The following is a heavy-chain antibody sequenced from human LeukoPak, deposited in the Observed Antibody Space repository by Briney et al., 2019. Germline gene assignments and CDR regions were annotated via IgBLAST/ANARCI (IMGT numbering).Heavy chain of an antibody. J-gene: IGHJ4*02. CDR3: ARVLGGSYHFDY. D-gene: IGHD1-26*01. CDR1: GFTFSSYA. V-gene: IGHV3-23*01. CDR2: ISGSGGST. Sequence: PGGSLRLSCAASGFTFSSYAVSWVRQAPGKGLEWVSAISGSGGSTYYADSVKGRFTISRDNSKNTLYLQMNSLKAEDTAVYYCARVLGGSYHFDYWGQGSLVTVSS.